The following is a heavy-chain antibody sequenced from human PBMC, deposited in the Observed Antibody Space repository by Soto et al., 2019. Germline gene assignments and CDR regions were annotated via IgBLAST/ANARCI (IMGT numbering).Heavy chain of an antibody. Sequence: PSETLSLTCTVSGGSISSCDYYWSWIRQPPGKGLEWIGYIYYSGSTYYNPSLKSRVTISVDTSKNQFSLKLSSVTAADTAVYYCARNGDSTGTFYYGMDVWGQGTTVTVSS. CDR1: GGSISSCDYY. D-gene: IGHD4-17*01. J-gene: IGHJ6*02. CDR3: ARNGDSTGTFYYGMDV. V-gene: IGHV4-30-4*01. CDR2: IYYSGST.